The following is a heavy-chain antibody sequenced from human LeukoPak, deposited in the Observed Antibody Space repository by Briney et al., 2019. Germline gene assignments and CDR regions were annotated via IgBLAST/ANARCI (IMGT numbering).Heavy chain of an antibody. CDR1: GYTFTSYD. D-gene: IGHD3-22*01. Sequence: GASVKVSCKASGYTFTSYDINWVRQATGQGLVWMGWMNPNSGNTGYAQKFQGRVTMTRNTSISTAYMELSSLRSEDTAVYYCARVGSYYYDSSGPPPDYWGQGTLVTVSS. J-gene: IGHJ4*02. CDR3: ARVGSYYYDSSGPPPDY. CDR2: MNPNSGNT. V-gene: IGHV1-8*01.